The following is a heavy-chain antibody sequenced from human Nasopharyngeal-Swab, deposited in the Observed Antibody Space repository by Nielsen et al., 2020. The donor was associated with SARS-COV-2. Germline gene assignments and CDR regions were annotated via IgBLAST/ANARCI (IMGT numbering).Heavy chain of an antibody. CDR1: GYTLTELS. J-gene: IGHJ6*02. CDR2: FDPEDGET. Sequence: ASVKVSCKVSGYTLTELSMHWVRQAPGKGLEWMGGFDPEDGETIYAQKFQGRVTMTEDTSTDTAYMELSSLRSEDTAVYYCATAPAVVVVAATRDYYYYGMDVWGQGTTVTVSS. CDR3: ATAPAVVVVAATRDYYYYGMDV. D-gene: IGHD2-15*01. V-gene: IGHV1-24*01.